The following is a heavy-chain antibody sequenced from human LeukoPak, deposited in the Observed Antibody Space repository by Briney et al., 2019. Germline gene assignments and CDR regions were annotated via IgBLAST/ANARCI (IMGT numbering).Heavy chain of an antibody. Sequence: GGSLRLSCAASGFTFSSHAMHWVRQAPGKGLEYVSGIGNNGDTTYYANSVKGRFTISRDNSKNTLYLEMGSLRAEDTAVYYCASTWSNDYWGQGTLVTVSS. D-gene: IGHD3-3*01. CDR3: ASTWSNDY. V-gene: IGHV3-64*01. CDR1: GFTFSSHA. CDR2: IGNNGDTT. J-gene: IGHJ4*02.